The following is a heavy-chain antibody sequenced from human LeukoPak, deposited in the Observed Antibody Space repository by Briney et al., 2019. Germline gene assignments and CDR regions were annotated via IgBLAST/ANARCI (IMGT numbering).Heavy chain of an antibody. D-gene: IGHD6-13*01. J-gene: IGHJ5*02. V-gene: IGHV4-4*07. CDR1: GGSISSYY. CDR2: IYTSGST. Sequence: SETLSLTCTVSGGSISSYYWSWIRQPAGKGLEWIGRIYTSGSTYYNPSLKSRVTISVDTSKNQFSLKLSSVTAADTAVYYCSKGAAASSSLYNWFDPWGQGTLVTVSS. CDR3: SKGAAASSSLYNWFDP.